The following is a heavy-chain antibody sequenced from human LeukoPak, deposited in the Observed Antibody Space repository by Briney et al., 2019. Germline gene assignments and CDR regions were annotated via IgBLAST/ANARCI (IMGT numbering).Heavy chain of an antibody. Sequence: GGSLRLSCAASGXSFSGYNMNWARQAPGKGLEWVSYISSSGTTVYYADSVKGRFTISRDNAKNSLYLQMNSLRDEDTAVYYCVMVRGVSFDYWGQGTLVTVSS. V-gene: IGHV3-48*02. J-gene: IGHJ4*02. CDR1: GXSFSGYN. CDR3: VMVRGVSFDY. D-gene: IGHD3-10*01. CDR2: ISSSGTTV.